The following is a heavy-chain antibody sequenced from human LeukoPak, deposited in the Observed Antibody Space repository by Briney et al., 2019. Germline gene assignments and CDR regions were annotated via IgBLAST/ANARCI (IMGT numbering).Heavy chain of an antibody. CDR1: GFTFSSYA. CDR3: ARAYSSSWYDF. CDR2: ISGNSVST. Sequence: GGSLRLSCAASGFTFSSYAMSWVRQAPGKGLEWVSGISGNSVSTYCADSVKGRSTISRDNSKNTLFLQMSSLRAEDTAVYYCARAYSSSWYDFWGQGTLVTVSS. J-gene: IGHJ5*01. D-gene: IGHD6-13*01. V-gene: IGHV3-23*01.